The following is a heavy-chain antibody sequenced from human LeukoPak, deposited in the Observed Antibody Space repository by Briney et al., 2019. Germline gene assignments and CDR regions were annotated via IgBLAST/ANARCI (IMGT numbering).Heavy chain of an antibody. D-gene: IGHD6-13*01. CDR2: IDWDDDK. CDR3: ARLIAAAGTRYFDY. Sequence: SGPTLVNPTQTLTLTCTFSGFSLSTSGMCVSWIRQPPGKALEWLARIDWDDDKYYSTSLKTRLTISKDTSKNQVVLTMTNMDPVDTATYYCARLIAAAGTRYFDYWGQGTLVTVSS. J-gene: IGHJ4*02. CDR1: GFSLSTSGMC. V-gene: IGHV2-70*11.